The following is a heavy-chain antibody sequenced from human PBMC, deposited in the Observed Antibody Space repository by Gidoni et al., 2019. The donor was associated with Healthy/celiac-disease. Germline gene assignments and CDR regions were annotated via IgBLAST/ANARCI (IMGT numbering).Heavy chain of an antibody. CDR1: GFTFDDYA. Sequence: EVQLVESGGVLVQPGRSLRLSCAASGFTFDDYAMPWVRQAPGKGLEWVSGISWNSGSIGYADSVKGRFTISRDNAKNSLYLQMNSLRAEDTALYYCAKDMGWLQMEGFDYWGQGTLVTVSS. CDR3: AKDMGWLQMEGFDY. J-gene: IGHJ4*02. V-gene: IGHV3-9*01. CDR2: ISWNSGSI. D-gene: IGHD1-1*01.